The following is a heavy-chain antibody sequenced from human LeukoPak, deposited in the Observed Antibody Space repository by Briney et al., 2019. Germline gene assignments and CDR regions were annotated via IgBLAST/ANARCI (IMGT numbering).Heavy chain of an antibody. V-gene: IGHV3-11*01. CDR3: AREVMGVAVTGTIAY. Sequence: GGSLRLSCAASGFTFSDYYMSWIRQAPGKGLEWVSYITSSGGTIYYTDSVKGRFTISRDNATSSLYLQMTSLSADDTAVYYCAREVMGVAVTGTIAYCGQGTLLTVSS. CDR2: ITSSGGTI. J-gene: IGHJ4*02. CDR1: GFTFSDYY. D-gene: IGHD6-19*01.